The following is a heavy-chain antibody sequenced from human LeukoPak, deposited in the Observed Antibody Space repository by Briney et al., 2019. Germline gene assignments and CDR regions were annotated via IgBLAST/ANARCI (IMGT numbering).Heavy chain of an antibody. CDR1: GGTFSSYA. CDR3: ARDKFGYSGSLGY. J-gene: IGHJ4*02. Sequence: SVKVSCKASGGTFSSYAISWVRQAPGQGLEWMGGIIPIFGTANYAQEFQGRVTITADESTSTAYMELSSLRSEDTAVYYCARDKFGYSGSLGYWGQGTLVTVSS. D-gene: IGHD5-12*01. V-gene: IGHV1-69*13. CDR2: IIPIFGTA.